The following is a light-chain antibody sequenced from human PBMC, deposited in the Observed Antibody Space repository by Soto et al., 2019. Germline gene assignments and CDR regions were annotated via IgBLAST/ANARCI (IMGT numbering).Light chain of an antibody. CDR3: QNYNSYPPIT. J-gene: IGKJ4*01. CDR1: QSISSW. V-gene: IGKV1-5*01. Sequence: DVHMTQSPSTLSASVGDRVTITCRASQSISSWLAWYQQKPGKAPKLLIYDASSLESGVPSRFSGSGSGTEFTTTPSSMQIDDFATYSCQNYNSYPPITCGGGTKVDI. CDR2: DAS.